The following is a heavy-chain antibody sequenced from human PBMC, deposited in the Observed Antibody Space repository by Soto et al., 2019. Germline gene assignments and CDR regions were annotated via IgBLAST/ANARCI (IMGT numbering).Heavy chain of an antibody. CDR2: ISSSSSTI. D-gene: IGHD3-3*01. CDR1: GFTFSSYS. J-gene: IGHJ6*02. CDR3: ARDRKNYDFWSGYFSYYYYYGTDA. V-gene: IGHV3-48*02. Sequence: GGSLRLSCAASGFTFSSYSMNWVRQAPGKGLEWVSYISSSSSTIYYADSVKGRFTISRDNAKNSLYLQMNSLRDEDTAVYYCARDRKNYDFWSGYFSYYYYYGTDAWGQGTTVTVSS.